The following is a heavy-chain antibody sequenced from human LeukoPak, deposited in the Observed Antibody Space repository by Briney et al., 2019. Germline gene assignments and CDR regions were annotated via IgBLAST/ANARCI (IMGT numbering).Heavy chain of an antibody. J-gene: IGHJ4*02. D-gene: IGHD3-9*01. CDR2: IRLDGSNK. CDR3: ASGGYDILTASGY. V-gene: IGHV3-30*02. CDR1: GFTVSNYG. Sequence: GGSLRLSCVASGFTVSNYGMHWVRQAPGKGLEWVAFIRLDGSNKYYTDSVKGRFTISRDNSKNTLYLQMNSLRLEDTAVYYCASGGYDILTASGYWGQGTLVTVSS.